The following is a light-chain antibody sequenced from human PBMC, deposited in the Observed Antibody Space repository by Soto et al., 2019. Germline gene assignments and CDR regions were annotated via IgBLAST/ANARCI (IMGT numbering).Light chain of an antibody. V-gene: IGLV2-14*01. J-gene: IGLJ1*01. Sequence: QSALTQPASVSGSPGQSITISCTGTSSDVGGYNYVSWYQQHPGKAPKLMIYEVSNRPSGVSNRFSGSKSGNTASLTFSGLEAEDEADYYCSSYTSSSTYVFGIGTKLTVL. CDR3: SSYTSSSTYV. CDR1: SSDVGGYNY. CDR2: EVS.